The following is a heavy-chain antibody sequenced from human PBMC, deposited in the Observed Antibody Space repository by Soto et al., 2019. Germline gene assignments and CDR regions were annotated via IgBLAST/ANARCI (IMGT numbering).Heavy chain of an antibody. V-gene: IGHV3-30*04. CDR2: ISYDGSNT. J-gene: IGHJ6*02. Sequence: QLQLEESGGGVVQPGRSLRLSCAASASTFSNYIMHWVRQAPGKGLEWVAFISYDGSNTNYADFVEARFTISRDNPKNMLYLQLSSLRPDATAVYYCAGGDNYYALGVWGQGTTVTVSS. CDR3: AGGDNYYALGV. CDR1: ASTFSNYI. D-gene: IGHD2-15*01.